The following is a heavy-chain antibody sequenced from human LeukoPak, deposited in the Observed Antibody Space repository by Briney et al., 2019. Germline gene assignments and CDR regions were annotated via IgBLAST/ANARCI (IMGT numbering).Heavy chain of an antibody. CDR2: IRGKTYGWTT. J-gene: IGHJ4*02. Sequence: GGSLRLSCMASGFTFGDYAMSWVRQAPGKGLEWVGFIRGKTYGWTTEYAASVKGRFTISRDDSKSIAYLQMNSLKTEDTAVYYCASPTRYSSSWYVDYWGQGTLVTVSS. V-gene: IGHV3-49*04. D-gene: IGHD6-13*01. CDR1: GFTFGDYA. CDR3: ASPTRYSSSWYVDY.